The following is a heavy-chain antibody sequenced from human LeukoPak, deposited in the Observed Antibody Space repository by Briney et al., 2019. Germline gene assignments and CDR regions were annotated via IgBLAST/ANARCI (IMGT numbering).Heavy chain of an antibody. D-gene: IGHD2-15*01. CDR2: ISGSGGSA. J-gene: IGHJ4*02. CDR1: GFTFSNYA. Sequence: PGGSLRLSCAASGFTFSNYAMNWVRQAPGKGLEWVSIISGSGGSAYYADSVKGRFTISRDNSKNTLYLQMNSLRAEDTAVYYYAKSPYCSGGSCYSGDFDYWGQGTLVTVSS. CDR3: AKSPYCSGGSCYSGDFDY. V-gene: IGHV3-23*01.